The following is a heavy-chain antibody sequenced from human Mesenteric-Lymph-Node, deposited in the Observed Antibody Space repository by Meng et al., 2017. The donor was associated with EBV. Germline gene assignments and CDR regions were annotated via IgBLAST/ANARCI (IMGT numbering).Heavy chain of an antibody. CDR1: CGSVSSSDSY. J-gene: IGHJ5*02. Sequence: QMQLQESGPGLVKPSETLSLTCTVSCGSVSSSDSYWGWIRQPPGKGLEWIASIYYCGSTYYNPSLKSRLTISVETSKNQFSLILNSVTAADTAVYYCARNTSSHPWFDPWGQGALVTVSS. CDR3: ARNTSSHPWFDP. V-gene: IGHV4-39*01. CDR2: IYYCGST. D-gene: IGHD6-13*01.